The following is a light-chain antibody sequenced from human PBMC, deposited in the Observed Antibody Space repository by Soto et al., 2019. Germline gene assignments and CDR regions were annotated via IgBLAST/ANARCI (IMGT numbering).Light chain of an antibody. J-gene: IGLJ3*02. V-gene: IGLV2-8*01. Sequence: QSALTQPPSASGSPGQSLTISCTGTSTDVGNYNYVSWYQQHPGKAPKLMISDVNRRPSGVPDRFSGSKSGNTASLTVSGRQAEDEADYYCSSYAGSNNGVFGGGTKLTVL. CDR2: DVN. CDR1: STDVGNYNY. CDR3: SSYAGSNNGV.